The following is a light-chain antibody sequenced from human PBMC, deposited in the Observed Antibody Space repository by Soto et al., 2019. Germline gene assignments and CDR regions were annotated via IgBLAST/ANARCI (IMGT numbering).Light chain of an antibody. CDR2: LNSDGSH. J-gene: IGLJ3*02. Sequence: QLVLTQSPSASASLGASVTLTCTLSSGHSRYAIAWHQQQPEKGPRYLMKLNSDGSHSKGDGIPDRFSGSSSGAERYLTISSLQSEDEADYYCQTWDTGIRVFGGGTKLTVL. CDR1: SGHSRYA. V-gene: IGLV4-69*01. CDR3: QTWDTGIRV.